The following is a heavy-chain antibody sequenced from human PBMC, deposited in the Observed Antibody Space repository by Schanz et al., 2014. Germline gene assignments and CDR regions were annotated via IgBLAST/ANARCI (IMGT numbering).Heavy chain of an antibody. V-gene: IGHV1-69*02. CDR2: IISILGIP. J-gene: IGHJ4*02. CDR3: ASSGAGYSSSWDFDY. Sequence: QLQLVQSGAEVKKPGSSVKVSCKLFGGTFSSYTISWVRQAPGQGLEWMGRIISILGIPNYAQRFQGRVSITADTSTNTAYMELSSLRSEDTAVYYCASSGAGYSSSWDFDYWGQGTLXTVSS. D-gene: IGHD6-13*01. CDR1: GGTFSSYT.